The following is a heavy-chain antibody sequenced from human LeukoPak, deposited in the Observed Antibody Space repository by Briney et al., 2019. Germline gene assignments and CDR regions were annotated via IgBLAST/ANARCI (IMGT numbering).Heavy chain of an antibody. J-gene: IGHJ4*02. CDR1: GFTFDDYA. CDR2: ISWNSGSI. CDR3: AKSSGHYYVGDY. V-gene: IGHV3-9*01. Sequence: GRSLRLSCAASGFTFDDYAMHWVRQAPGKGLEWVSGISWNSGSIGYADSVKGRFTISRDNAKNSLYLQMNSLRAEDTALYYCAKSSGHYYVGDYWGQGTLVTVSS. D-gene: IGHD3-22*01.